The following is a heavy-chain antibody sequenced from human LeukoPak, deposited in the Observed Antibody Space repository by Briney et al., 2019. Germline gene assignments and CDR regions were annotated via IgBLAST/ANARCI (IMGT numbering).Heavy chain of an antibody. CDR2: INHSGST. Sequence: SETLSLTCAVHGGSFSGYYWSWIRQPPGKGLEWIGEINHSGSTNYNPSLKSRVTISVDTSKNQFSLKLSSVTAADTAVYYCARGVNAFDIWGQGTMVTVSS. CDR3: ARGVNAFDI. CDR1: GGSFSGYY. J-gene: IGHJ3*02. V-gene: IGHV4-34*01.